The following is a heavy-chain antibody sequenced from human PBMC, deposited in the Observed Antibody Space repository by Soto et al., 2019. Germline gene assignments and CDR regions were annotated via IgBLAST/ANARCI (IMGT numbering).Heavy chain of an antibody. Sequence: QVQLVQSGAEVKKPGASVKVSCKASGYTFSTYYMHWVRQAPGQGLERVGMINPSGDSPSYAQKFQGRVSMTRDTSTSTVYMELSSLRSEDTALYYCAAGHCSGGSCYIIGYWGQGILVTVSS. CDR1: GYTFSTYY. CDR2: INPSGDSP. D-gene: IGHD2-15*01. J-gene: IGHJ4*02. CDR3: AAGHCSGGSCYIIGY. V-gene: IGHV1-46*03.